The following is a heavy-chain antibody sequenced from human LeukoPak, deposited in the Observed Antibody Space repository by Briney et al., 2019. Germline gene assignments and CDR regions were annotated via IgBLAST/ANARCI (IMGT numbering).Heavy chain of an antibody. CDR2: VSGSTGTT. V-gene: IGHV3-23*01. CDR1: GFTFSSYG. D-gene: IGHD2-15*01. J-gene: IGHJ4*02. CDR3: ANALLYCSGGSCYRNFDY. Sequence: PGGSLRLSCAASGFTFSSYGMSWVRQAPGKGLEWVSTVSGSTGTTYYADSVKGRFTISRDNSKNTLYLQMNSLRAEDTAVYYCANALLYCSGGSCYRNFDYWGQGTLVTVSS.